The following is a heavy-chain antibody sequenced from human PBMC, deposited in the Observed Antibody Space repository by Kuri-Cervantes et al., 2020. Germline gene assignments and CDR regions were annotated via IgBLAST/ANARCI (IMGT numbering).Heavy chain of an antibody. J-gene: IGHJ6*02. D-gene: IGHD6-19*01. CDR1: GDSVSSNSAA. Sequence: SQTLSLTCAISGDSVSSNSAAWNWIRQSPSRGPEWLGRTYYRSKWYNDYAVSVKSRITINPDTSKNQFSLQLNSVTPEDTAVYYCAGYSSGWRYYYYGMDVWGQGTTVTVSS. V-gene: IGHV6-1*01. CDR3: AGYSSGWRYYYYGMDV. CDR2: TYYRSKWYN.